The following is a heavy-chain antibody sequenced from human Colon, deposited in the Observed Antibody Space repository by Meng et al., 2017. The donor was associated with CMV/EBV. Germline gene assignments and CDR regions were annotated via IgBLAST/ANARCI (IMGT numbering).Heavy chain of an antibody. CDR3: ARGSSNWNYRSAFDI. CDR2: INPNSGGT. Sequence: ASVKVSCKVSGYTFTGYYLHWVRQAPGQGLEWMGWINPNSGGTNYAQKFQGRVTMTRDTSISTAYMELSRLRSDDTAVYYCARGSSNWNYRSAFDIWGQGTMVTVSS. D-gene: IGHD1-7*01. CDR1: GYTFTGYY. J-gene: IGHJ3*02. V-gene: IGHV1-2*02.